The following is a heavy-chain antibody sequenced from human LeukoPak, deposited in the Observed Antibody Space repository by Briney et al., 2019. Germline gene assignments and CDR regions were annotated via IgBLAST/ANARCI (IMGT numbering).Heavy chain of an antibody. D-gene: IGHD2-2*01. Sequence: SETLSLTCAVYGGSFSGYYWSWIRQPPGKGLEWIGEINHSGSTNYNPSLKSRVTISVDTSKNQFSLKLSSVTAADTAVYYCARDRNCSSTGCYHHGVDYWGQGTLVTVSS. CDR1: GGSFSGYY. CDR2: INHSGST. J-gene: IGHJ4*02. CDR3: ARDRNCSSTGCYHHGVDY. V-gene: IGHV4-34*01.